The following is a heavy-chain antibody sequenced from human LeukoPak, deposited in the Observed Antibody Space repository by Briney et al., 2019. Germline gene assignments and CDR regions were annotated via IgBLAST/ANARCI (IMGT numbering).Heavy chain of an antibody. V-gene: IGHV3-9*01. D-gene: IGHD5-18*01. Sequence: GGSLRLSCAASGFTFDDYAMHWVRQAPGKGLEWVSGISWNSGSIGYADSVKGRFTISRDNAKNSLYLQMNSLRAEDTALYYCAKDHRGYSHGRIGMDVWGQGTTVTVSS. CDR1: GFTFDDYA. CDR3: AKDHRGYSHGRIGMDV. CDR2: ISWNSGSI. J-gene: IGHJ6*02.